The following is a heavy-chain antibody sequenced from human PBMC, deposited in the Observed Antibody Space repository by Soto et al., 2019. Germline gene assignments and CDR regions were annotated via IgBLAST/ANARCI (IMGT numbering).Heavy chain of an antibody. D-gene: IGHD1-26*01. CDR1: GFTFSSYW. CDR2: INPDGSST. J-gene: IGHJ4*02. CDR3: ARDMGATPDY. Sequence: PGGSLRLSCAASGFTFSSYWMHWVRQAPGKGLVWVSRINPDGSSTSYADSVKGRFTISRDNAKNTLYLQMNSLRAEDTAVYYCARDMGATPDYWGQGTLVTVSS. V-gene: IGHV3-74*01.